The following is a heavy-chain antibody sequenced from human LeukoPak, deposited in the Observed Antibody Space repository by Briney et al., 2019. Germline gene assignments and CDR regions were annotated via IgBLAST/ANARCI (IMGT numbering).Heavy chain of an antibody. J-gene: IGHJ4*02. V-gene: IGHV3-74*01. CDR3: VGSHVAAY. CDR1: GFTFSDYY. Sequence: QPGGSLRLSCAASGFTFSDYYMSWIRQAPGKGLVWVSHLNPDGTNTYYADSVKGRFTVSRDNARNTLYLQMNNLRAEDTAVYYCVGSHVAAYWGQGTLVTVSS. D-gene: IGHD3-10*01. CDR2: LNPDGTNT.